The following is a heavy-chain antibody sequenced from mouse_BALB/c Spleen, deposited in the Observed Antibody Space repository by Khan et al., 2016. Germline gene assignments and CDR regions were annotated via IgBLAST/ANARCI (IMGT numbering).Heavy chain of an antibody. Sequence: EVELVESGPGLVKPSQSLSLTCTVTGYSITSDYAWNWIRQFPGNKLEWMGYISYSGSTSYNPSLKSRISITRDPSKNQFFLQLNSVTTEDTATYYCARYYYGSSYFDYWGQGTTLTVSS. J-gene: IGHJ2*01. V-gene: IGHV3-2*02. CDR1: GYSITSDYA. D-gene: IGHD1-1*01. CDR3: ARYYYGSSYFDY. CDR2: ISYSGST.